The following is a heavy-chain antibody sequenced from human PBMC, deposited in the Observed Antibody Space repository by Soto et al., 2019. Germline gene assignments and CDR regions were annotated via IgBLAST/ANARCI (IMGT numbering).Heavy chain of an antibody. CDR3: ARGASGYSGYESYYYYYGMDV. CDR2: IYHSGST. Sequence: SETLSLTCAVSGGSISSGGYSCSWIRQPPGKGLEWIGYIYHSGSTYYNPSLKSRVTISVDRSKNQFSLKLSSVNAADTAVYYCARGASGYSGYESYYYYYGMDVWGQGTRVTVSS. V-gene: IGHV4-30-2*01. D-gene: IGHD5-12*01. J-gene: IGHJ6*02. CDR1: GGSISSGGYS.